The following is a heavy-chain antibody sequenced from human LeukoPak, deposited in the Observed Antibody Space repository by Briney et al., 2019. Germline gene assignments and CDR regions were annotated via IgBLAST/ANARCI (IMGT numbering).Heavy chain of an antibody. CDR2: INGAGDNT. Sequence: GGSLRLSCAASGYTFSSHGLTWVRQAPGKGLEWVSTINGAGDNTYYAETVEGRFTISRDNSKNTLYLQMHSLRAEDTAIYYCAKVSVCYGCYLDYWGQGTLVTVS. D-gene: IGHD3-16*01. J-gene: IGHJ4*02. V-gene: IGHV3-23*01. CDR3: AKVSVCYGCYLDY. CDR1: GYTFSSHG.